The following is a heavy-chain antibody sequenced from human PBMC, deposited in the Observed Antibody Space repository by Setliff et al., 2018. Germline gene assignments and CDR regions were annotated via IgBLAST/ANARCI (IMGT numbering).Heavy chain of an antibody. CDR2: IWDDGGNK. CDR3: ARTCSGSGCYAGLES. D-gene: IGHD2-15*01. Sequence: GESLKISCAASGFTFSSYRMHWVRQAPGKGLEWVAVIWDDGGNKYHADSVKGRFTISRDNSKNTLYLQMSSLRPEDTAVYYCARTCSGSGCYAGLESWGQGTPVTVSS. J-gene: IGHJ4*02. V-gene: IGHV3-33*08. CDR1: GFTFSSYR.